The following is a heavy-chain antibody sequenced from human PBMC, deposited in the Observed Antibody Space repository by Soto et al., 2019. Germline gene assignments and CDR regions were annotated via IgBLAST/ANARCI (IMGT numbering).Heavy chain of an antibody. Sequence: SETLSLTCVVYGESFGGFYLSWVRQSPGKGLEWIGEISQTETTAYSPSLKSRVSISADTSKKQFSLTLTSVTAADTAVYYCVHSPNVAVDHWGHGTPVTVSS. J-gene: IGHJ4*01. D-gene: IGHD2-15*01. CDR2: ISQTETT. CDR1: GESFGGFY. V-gene: IGHV4-34*01. CDR3: VHSPNVAVDH.